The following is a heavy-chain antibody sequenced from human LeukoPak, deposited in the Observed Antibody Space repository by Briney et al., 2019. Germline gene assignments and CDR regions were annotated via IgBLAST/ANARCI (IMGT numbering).Heavy chain of an antibody. J-gene: IGHJ6*02. Sequence: GESLRLSCAASGFTFSSYGMHWVRQAPGKGLEWVAFIRYDGSNKYYADSVKGRFTISRDNSKNTLYLQMNGLRAEDTAVYYCAKERLGNMNYYYYGMDVWGQGTTVTVSS. CDR2: IRYDGSNK. V-gene: IGHV3-30*02. CDR1: GFTFSSYG. D-gene: IGHD7-27*01. CDR3: AKERLGNMNYYYYGMDV.